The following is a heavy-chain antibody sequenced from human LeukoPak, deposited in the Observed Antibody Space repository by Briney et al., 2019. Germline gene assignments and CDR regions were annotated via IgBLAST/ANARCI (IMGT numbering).Heavy chain of an antibody. V-gene: IGHV3-74*01. J-gene: IGHJ4*02. Sequence: GGSLRLSCAASGFTFSTYWMHWVRQTPGKGLVWVSRVSPDGSTTYYADSVKGRFTISRDNAKNTLYLQMNSLRAEDTAVYYCAKYYNSGTYSLDYWGQGTLATVSS. CDR3: AKYYNSGTYSLDY. CDR1: GFTFSTYW. CDR2: VSPDGSTT. D-gene: IGHD3-10*01.